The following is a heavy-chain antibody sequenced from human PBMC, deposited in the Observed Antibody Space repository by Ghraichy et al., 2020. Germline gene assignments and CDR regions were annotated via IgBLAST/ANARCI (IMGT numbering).Heavy chain of an antibody. V-gene: IGHV3-23*01. CDR1: GFTFSSYA. J-gene: IGHJ3*02. CDR2: ISGSGGST. D-gene: IGHD3-9*01. Sequence: LSLTCAASGFTFSSYAMSWVRQAPGKGLEWVSAISGSGGSTYYADSVKGRFTISRDNSKNTLYLQMNSLRAEDTAVYYCAKSYYDILTGYYNTDAFDIWGQGTMVTVSS. CDR3: AKSYYDILTGYYNTDAFDI.